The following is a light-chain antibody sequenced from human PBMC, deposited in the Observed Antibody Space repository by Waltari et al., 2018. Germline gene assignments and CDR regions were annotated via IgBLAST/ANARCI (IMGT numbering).Light chain of an antibody. CDR1: SSDVGSYNY. Sequence: QSALTHPASVSGSPGQSITISCTGTSSDVGSYNYVSWYQQHPAKAPKLMIYDVSYPPSAVSNRFSGSKSGNTASLTISGLQAEDEADYYCSSYITTNTLELFGGGTSLTVL. CDR3: SSYITTNTLEL. V-gene: IGLV2-14*03. J-gene: IGLJ2*01. CDR2: DVS.